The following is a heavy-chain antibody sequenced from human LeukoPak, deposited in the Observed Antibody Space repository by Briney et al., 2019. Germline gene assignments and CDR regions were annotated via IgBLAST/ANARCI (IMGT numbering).Heavy chain of an antibody. V-gene: IGHV1-46*01. Sequence: GASVKGSCKASGDTFTKYQMHWVRQAPGQGLEWMGLINLNGGNPIYAQNFQGRVTMTWDTSPSTGYMDLSSLRSEGTAVYFCAIEYTGSSYLAHWGQGPLVTVPS. CDR2: INLNGGNP. J-gene: IGHJ4*02. CDR1: GDTFTKYQ. CDR3: AIEYTGSSYLAH. D-gene: IGHD1-26*01.